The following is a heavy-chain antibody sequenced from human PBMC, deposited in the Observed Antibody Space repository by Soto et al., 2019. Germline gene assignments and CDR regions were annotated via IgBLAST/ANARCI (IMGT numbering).Heavy chain of an antibody. CDR2: IYSGGST. CDR3: ARAPSGAPGRYYYYYYMDV. CDR1: GFTVSSNY. D-gene: IGHD2-15*01. J-gene: IGHJ6*03. Sequence: GGSLRLSCAASGFTVSSNYMSWVRQAPGKGLEWVSVIYSGGSTYYADSVKGRFTISRDNSKNTLYLQMNSLRAEDTAVYYCARAPSGAPGRYYYYYYMDVWGKGTTVTVSS. V-gene: IGHV3-66*01.